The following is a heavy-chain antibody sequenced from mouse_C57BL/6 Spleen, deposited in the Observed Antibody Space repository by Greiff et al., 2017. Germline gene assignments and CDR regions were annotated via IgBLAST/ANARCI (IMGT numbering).Heavy chain of an antibody. CDR1: GYTFTSYW. Sequence: QVQLKESGAELAKPGASVKLSCKASGYTFTSYWMHWVKQRPGQGLEWIGYINPSSGYTKYNQKFKDKATLTADKSSSTAYMQLSSLTYEDSAVYYCASPLLITTVVPYWYFDVWGTGTTVTVSS. J-gene: IGHJ1*03. V-gene: IGHV1-7*01. CDR3: ASPLLITTVVPYWYFDV. CDR2: INPSSGYT. D-gene: IGHD1-1*01.